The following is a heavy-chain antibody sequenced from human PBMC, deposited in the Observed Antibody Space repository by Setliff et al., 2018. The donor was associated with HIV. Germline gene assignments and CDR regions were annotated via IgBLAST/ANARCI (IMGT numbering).Heavy chain of an antibody. Sequence: PGESLKISCTASGFTFDDYAMHWVRQAPGKGLEWVSGISWNSGSIGYADSVKGRFTISRDNSKNSLYLQMNNLRGEDTALYYCAKDIYGGHFYYFDYWGQGTLVTVSS. CDR1: GFTFDDYA. V-gene: IGHV3-9*01. CDR3: AKDIYGGHFYYFDY. D-gene: IGHD4-17*01. J-gene: IGHJ4*02. CDR2: ISWNSGSI.